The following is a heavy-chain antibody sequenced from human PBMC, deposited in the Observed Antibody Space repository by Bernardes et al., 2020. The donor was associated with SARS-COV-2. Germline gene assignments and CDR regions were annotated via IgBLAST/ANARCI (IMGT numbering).Heavy chain of an antibody. D-gene: IGHD2-2*01. Sequence: ASVKVSCMASGYTFTGYYMHWVRQAPGQGLEWMGWINPNSGGTNYAQKFQGWVTMTRDTSISTAYMELSRLRSDDTAVYYCARGIVVVPAASIGGDYYYYYYGMDGWGQGTTVTVSS. CDR2: INPNSGGT. J-gene: IGHJ6*02. CDR1: GYTFTGYY. CDR3: ARGIVVVPAASIGGDYYYYYYGMDG. V-gene: IGHV1-2*04.